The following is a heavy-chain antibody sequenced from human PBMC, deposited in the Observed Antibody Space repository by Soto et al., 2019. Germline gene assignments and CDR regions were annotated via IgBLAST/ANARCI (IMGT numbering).Heavy chain of an antibody. V-gene: IGHV1-18*01. CDR1: GYTFTSYG. Sequence: QVQLVQSGAEVKKPGASVKVSCKASGYTFTSYGISWVRQAPGHGREWMGWISAYNGNTNYAQKLQGRVTMTTDTSTITANRELRSLRSDDTAVYYCESGDLNEQWLAPFDYWGQGTLVTVSS. J-gene: IGHJ4*02. CDR2: ISAYNGNT. CDR3: ESGDLNEQWLAPFDY. D-gene: IGHD6-19*01.